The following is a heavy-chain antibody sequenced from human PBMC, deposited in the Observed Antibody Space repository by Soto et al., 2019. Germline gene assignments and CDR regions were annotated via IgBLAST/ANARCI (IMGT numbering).Heavy chain of an antibody. Sequence: QVQLVQSGAEVKKPGSSVKVSCKASGGTFSRYAISWVRQAPGQGLEWMGGIIPIFGTANYAQKFQGRVTITADESTSTAYMELSSLRSEDTVVYYCARSLNYDFWSGYDYWGQGTLVTVSS. J-gene: IGHJ4*02. V-gene: IGHV1-69*01. D-gene: IGHD3-3*01. CDR3: ARSLNYDFWSGYDY. CDR1: GGTFSRYA. CDR2: IIPIFGTA.